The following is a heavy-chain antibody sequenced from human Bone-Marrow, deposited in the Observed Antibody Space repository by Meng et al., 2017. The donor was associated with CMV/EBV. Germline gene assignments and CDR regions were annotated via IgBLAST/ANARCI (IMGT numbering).Heavy chain of an antibody. CDR1: GYTFTSYD. CDR2: MNPNSGNT. V-gene: IGHV1-8*03. Sequence: ASVKVSCKASGYTFTSYDINWVRQATGQGLEWMGWMNPNSGNTGYAQKFQGRVTITRNTSISTAYMELSSLRSEDTAVYYCARGDPGWGSSSWFYYYYGMDVWGQGTTVTVPS. CDR3: ARGDPGWGSSSWFYYYYGMDV. J-gene: IGHJ6*02. D-gene: IGHD6-13*01.